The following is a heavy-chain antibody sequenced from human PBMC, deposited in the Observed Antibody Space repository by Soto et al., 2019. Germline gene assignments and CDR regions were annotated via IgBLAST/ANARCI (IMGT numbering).Heavy chain of an antibody. CDR2: IYYSGST. V-gene: IGHV4-30-4*01. CDR3: ARTHYYDRSGTEY. J-gene: IGHJ4*02. Sequence: SETLSLTCTVSGGSIRSGDSYWSWIRQPPGKGLEWIGYIYYSGSTYYNPSLKSRVTISLDTSKNQFSLNLSSVTAADTAVYYCARTHYYDRSGTEYWGQGTLVNVSS. D-gene: IGHD3-22*01. CDR1: GGSIRSGDSY.